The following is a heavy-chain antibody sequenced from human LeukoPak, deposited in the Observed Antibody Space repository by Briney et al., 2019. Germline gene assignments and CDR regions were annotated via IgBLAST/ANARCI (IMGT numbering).Heavy chain of an antibody. V-gene: IGHV4-59*01. CDR3: ARDPRGRGFLFDF. Sequence: SETLSLTCTVSGGSIGSYYWSWIRQPPGKGLEWIGYVYYSGSTTSNPSLNSRVTMSVDTSKNQFSLKLSSVTAADTAVYYCARDPRGRGFLFDFWGQGTLVTVSS. CDR2: VYYSGST. CDR1: GGSIGSYY. J-gene: IGHJ4*02. D-gene: IGHD3-10*01.